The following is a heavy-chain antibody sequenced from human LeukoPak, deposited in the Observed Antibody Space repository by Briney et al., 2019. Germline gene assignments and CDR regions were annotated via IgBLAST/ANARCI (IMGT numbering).Heavy chain of an antibody. CDR1: GYTFTSYD. D-gene: IGHD2/OR15-2a*01. CDR2: MNPNSGNT. Sequence: ASVKVSCKASGYTFTSYDINWVRQATGQGLEWMGWMNPNSGNTGYAQKFQGRVTITRNASISTAYMELSSLRSEDTGVYYCARGVLPYYYYYYMDVWGKGTTVTVSS. CDR3: ARGVLPYYYYYYMDV. J-gene: IGHJ6*03. V-gene: IGHV1-8*03.